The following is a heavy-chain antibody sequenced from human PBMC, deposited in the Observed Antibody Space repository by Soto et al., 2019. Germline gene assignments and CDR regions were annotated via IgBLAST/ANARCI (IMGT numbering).Heavy chain of an antibody. CDR1: GYPFNSYG. J-gene: IGHJ4*02. CDR2: ITADRTNT. CDR3: ARDRSVNDY. V-gene: IGHV1-18*01. Sequence: QVQLMQSGAEVKKPGASVKVSCKASGYPFNSYGISWVRQAPGQGLEWMGWITADRTNTNYAQKFQGRVTMTTDTSTSTDYMELTNLISDDTAVYYCARDRSVNDYWGQGTLVTVSS.